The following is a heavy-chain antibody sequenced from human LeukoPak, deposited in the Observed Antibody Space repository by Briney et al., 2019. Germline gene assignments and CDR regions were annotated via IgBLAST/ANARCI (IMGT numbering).Heavy chain of an antibody. CDR1: GFTFSSYS. V-gene: IGHV3-21*01. CDR3: ATRYCSGSSCYALGH. D-gene: IGHD2-15*01. Sequence: GGSLRLSCAASGFTFSSYSMNWVRQAPGKGLEWVACISSSSDHIYYADSVKGRLTISRDNAKSSLYLQMNSLRAEDTAVYYCATRYCSGSSCYALGHWGQGTLVTVSS. J-gene: IGHJ4*01. CDR2: ISSSSDHI.